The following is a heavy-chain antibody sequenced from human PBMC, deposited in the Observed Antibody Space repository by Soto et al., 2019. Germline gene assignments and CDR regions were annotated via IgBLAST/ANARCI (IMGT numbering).Heavy chain of an antibody. D-gene: IGHD1-26*01. CDR3: ATTGMGVTLYYYYHGMDV. Sequence: EVQLVESGGGLVQPGGSLRLSCAASGFTVSTHYMTWVRQATGRGLEWVSVMFYGGSTYYADSVKGRFTISRDDSKNTLYLQMNSLRAEDTAVYYCATTGMGVTLYYYYHGMDVWGQGTTVTVSS. J-gene: IGHJ6*02. CDR1: GFTVSTHY. CDR2: MFYGGST. V-gene: IGHV3-66*01.